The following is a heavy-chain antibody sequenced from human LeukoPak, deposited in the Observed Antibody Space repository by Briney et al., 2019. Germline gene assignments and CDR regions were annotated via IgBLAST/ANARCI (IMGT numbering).Heavy chain of an antibody. J-gene: IGHJ4*02. V-gene: IGHV4-30-4*01. CDR1: GGSISRGDYY. Sequence: SETLSLTCTVSGGSISRGDYYWSWIRQPPGKGLEWIGYIYYSGSTYYNPSLKSRVTISVDTSKNQFSLKLSSVTAADTAVYYCARVRGYYYDSSGYYTGIWFDYWGQGTLVTVSS. CDR2: IYYSGST. D-gene: IGHD3-22*01. CDR3: ARVRGYYYDSSGYYTGIWFDY.